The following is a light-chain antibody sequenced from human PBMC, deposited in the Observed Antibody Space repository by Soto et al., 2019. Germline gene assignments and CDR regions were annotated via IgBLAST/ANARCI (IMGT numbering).Light chain of an antibody. J-gene: IGLJ1*01. CDR2: SNN. V-gene: IGLV1-44*01. CDR3: AAWDDSLYGFSV. Sequence: QSALTQPPSASGTPGQRVTISCSGSSSNIGSNTVNWYQQLPGTAPKLLIYSNNQRPSGVPDRFSGSKSGTSASLAISGLQSEDDSDYYCAAWDDSLYGFSVFGTGPWSPS. CDR1: SSNIGSNT.